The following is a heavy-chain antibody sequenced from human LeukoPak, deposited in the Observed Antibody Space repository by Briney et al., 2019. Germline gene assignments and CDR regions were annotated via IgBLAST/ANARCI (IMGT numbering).Heavy chain of an antibody. Sequence: GGSLRLSCAATGFTFSSYAMSWVRQAPGKGLEWVSLISGSGGSTDYADSVKGRFTTSRDKSKNTLYLQMNSLRAEDTAVYYCARMPKHITILGVVAITPVWGQGTLVSVSS. J-gene: IGHJ4*02. D-gene: IGHD3-3*01. CDR3: ARMPKHITILGVVAITPV. CDR1: GFTFSSYA. V-gene: IGHV3-23*01. CDR2: ISGSGGST.